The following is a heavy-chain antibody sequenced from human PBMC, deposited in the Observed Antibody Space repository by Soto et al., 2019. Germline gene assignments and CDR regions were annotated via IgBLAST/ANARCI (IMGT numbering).Heavy chain of an antibody. J-gene: IGHJ5*02. CDR3: ARGFRGGYSSSSRMWFDP. CDR2: IYKSTTT. D-gene: IGHD6-6*01. V-gene: IGHV4-30-4*01. Sequence: PSETLSLTCSVSGDSISTVDSFWAWIRQPPGQALEYIGYIYKSTTTYYNPSFESRFPISLDTSKSQFSLKLSSVTAADTAVYYCARGFRGGYSSSSRMWFDPWGQGTLVTVS. CDR1: GDSISTVDSF.